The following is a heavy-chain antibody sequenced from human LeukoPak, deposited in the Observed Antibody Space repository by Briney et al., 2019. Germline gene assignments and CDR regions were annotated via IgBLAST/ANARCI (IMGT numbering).Heavy chain of an antibody. D-gene: IGHD3-22*01. CDR3: AREIGYYYYYMDV. CDR1: GGSIGSYY. Sequence: PSETLSLTCTVSGGSIGSYYWSWIRQPPGKGLEWIGYIYYSGSTNYNPSLKSRVTMSVDTSKNQFSLKLSSVTAADTAVYYCAREIGYYYYYMDVWGKGTTVTVSS. CDR2: IYYSGST. J-gene: IGHJ6*03. V-gene: IGHV4-59*01.